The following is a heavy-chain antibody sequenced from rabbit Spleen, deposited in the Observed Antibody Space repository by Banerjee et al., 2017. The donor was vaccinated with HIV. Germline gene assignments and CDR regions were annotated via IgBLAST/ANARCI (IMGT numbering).Heavy chain of an antibody. D-gene: IGHD4-2*01. CDR2: ITTSSGST. J-gene: IGHJ4*01. CDR1: GLDFSSKYF. V-gene: IGHV1S40*01. Sequence: QSLEESGGDLVQPEGSLTLTCKASGLDFSSKYFMCWVRQAPGKGLEWVGCITTSSGSTYYASWVNGRFTISKTSSTTVTLQMTSLTAADTATYFCARRDIGSLHIDLWGQGTLVTVS. CDR3: ARRDIGSLHIDL.